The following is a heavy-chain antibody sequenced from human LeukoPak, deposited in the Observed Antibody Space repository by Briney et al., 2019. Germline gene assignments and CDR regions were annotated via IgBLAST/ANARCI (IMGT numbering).Heavy chain of an antibody. CDR2: ISYDGSNK. J-gene: IGHJ4*02. V-gene: IGHV3-30*18. CDR1: GFTFSSYG. CDR3: AKDRDSSGYYRYYFDY. Sequence: GGSLRLSCAASGFTFSSYGMHWVRQAPGKGLEWVAVISYDGSNKYYADSVKGRFTISRDNSKNTLYLQMNSLRAEDTAVYYCAKDRDSSGYYRYYFDYWGQGTLVTVSS. D-gene: IGHD3-22*01.